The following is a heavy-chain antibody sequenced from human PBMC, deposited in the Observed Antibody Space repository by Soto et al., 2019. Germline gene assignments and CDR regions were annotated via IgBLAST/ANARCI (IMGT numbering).Heavy chain of an antibody. J-gene: IGHJ6*02. CDR1: GFTVSSNY. CDR3: ASSYYDFWSGDYYYYGMDV. V-gene: IGHV3-53*01. Sequence: GGSLRLSCAASGFTVSSNYMSWVRQAPGKGLEWVSVIYSGGSTYYADSVKGRFTISRDNSENTLYLQMNSLRAEDTAVYYCASSYYDFWSGDYYYYGMDVWGQGTTVTVSS. CDR2: IYSGGST. D-gene: IGHD3-3*01.